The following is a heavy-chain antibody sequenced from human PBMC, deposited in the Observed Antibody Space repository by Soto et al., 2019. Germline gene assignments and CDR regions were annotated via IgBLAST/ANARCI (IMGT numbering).Heavy chain of an antibody. CDR3: TRDLGDDYGDYVPGKALDP. CDR1: GFTFGDYA. CDR2: IRSKAYGGTT. V-gene: IGHV3-49*03. J-gene: IGHJ5*02. D-gene: IGHD4-17*01. Sequence: GGSLRLSCTASGFTFGDYAMSWFRQAPGKGLEWVGFIRSKAYGGTTEYAASVKGRFTISRDDSKSIAYLQMNSLKTEDTAVYYCTRDLGDDYGDYVPGKALDPWGQGTLVTVSS.